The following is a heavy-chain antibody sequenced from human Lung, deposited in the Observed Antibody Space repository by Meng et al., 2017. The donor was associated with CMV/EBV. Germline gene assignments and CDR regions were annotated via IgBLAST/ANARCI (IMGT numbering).Heavy chain of an antibody. Sequence: ASVKVSXKTSGYTFTSYGISWVRQAPGQGLEWMGWISVYTDNTSSAQKYQGRLTMTTDTSTSTAYMEVRSLRSDDTTVYYCARDSPSLYSSSPGIDIWGQGPVDXVSS. CDR2: ISVYTDNT. V-gene: IGHV1-18*01. CDR1: GYTFTSYG. CDR3: ARDSPSLYSSSPGIDI. D-gene: IGHD6-6*01. J-gene: IGHJ4*02.